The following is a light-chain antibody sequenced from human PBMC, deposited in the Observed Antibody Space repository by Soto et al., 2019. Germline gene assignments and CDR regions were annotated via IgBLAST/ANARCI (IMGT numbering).Light chain of an antibody. CDR2: DVA. CDR1: SSDVGGSNF. Sequence: QSALTQPASVSASPGQSITISCTGTSSDVGGSNFVSWYQQHPGKPPKLIIYDVATRPSGVSNRFSGSKSGSTASLIISRLQTEDEADYYCCSYAGSYTLVFGGGTKLTVL. CDR3: CSYAGSYTLV. J-gene: IGLJ2*01. V-gene: IGLV2-14*03.